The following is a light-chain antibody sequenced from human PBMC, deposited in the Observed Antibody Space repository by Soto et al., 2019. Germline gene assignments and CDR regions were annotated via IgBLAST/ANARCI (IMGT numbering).Light chain of an antibody. Sequence: EIVLTQSPGSLYLSPGERATLSCRATQSVSDRHLAWYQQKPGQAPRLLIYGASSRATGIPDRFSGSGSGTDFTLTISRLEPEDFAVYYCQQYDSSETFGQGPKVEIK. CDR2: GAS. J-gene: IGKJ1*01. CDR1: QSVSDRH. V-gene: IGKV3-20*01. CDR3: QQYDSSET.